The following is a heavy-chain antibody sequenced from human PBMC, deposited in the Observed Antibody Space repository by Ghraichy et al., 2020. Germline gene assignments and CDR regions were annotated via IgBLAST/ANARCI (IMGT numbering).Heavy chain of an antibody. Sequence: GESLNISCAASGFTVSSNYMSWVRQAPGKGLEWVSVIYSGGSAYYADSVKGRFTISRDNSKNTLYLQMNSLRAEDTAVYYCARADGSQPFDYWGQGTLVTVSS. CDR1: GFTVSSNY. J-gene: IGHJ4*02. V-gene: IGHV3-66*01. CDR2: IYSGGSA. D-gene: IGHD1-26*01. CDR3: ARADGSQPFDY.